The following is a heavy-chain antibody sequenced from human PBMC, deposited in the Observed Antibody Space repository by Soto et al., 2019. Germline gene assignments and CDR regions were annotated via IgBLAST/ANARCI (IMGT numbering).Heavy chain of an antibody. Sequence: QVQLVQSGGEVKRPGASVKVSCKTSGYTFSNYGITWVRQAPGQPLEWLGWISLYSDGTNYAQKSQGRVSMTIDQSTTTAYMEVRSLRSDDTAVYYCARVVPGAEAWFGPWGQGTLVTVSS. CDR1: GYTFSNYG. CDR2: ISLYSDGT. CDR3: ARVVPGAEAWFGP. D-gene: IGHD2-2*01. J-gene: IGHJ5*02. V-gene: IGHV1-18*01.